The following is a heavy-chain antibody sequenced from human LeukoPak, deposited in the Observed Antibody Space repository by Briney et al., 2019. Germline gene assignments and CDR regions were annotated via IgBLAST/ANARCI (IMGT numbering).Heavy chain of an antibody. CDR2: IIPIFGTA. Sequence: SVKVSCKASGGTFSSYAISWVRQAPGQGLEWMGGIIPIFGTANYAQKFQGRVTITTDESTSTAYMELSSLRSEDTAVYYCARDPGPGASGSLDYWGQGTLVTVSS. D-gene: IGHD5-12*01. J-gene: IGHJ4*02. CDR3: ARDPGPGASGSLDY. CDR1: GGTFSSYA. V-gene: IGHV1-69*05.